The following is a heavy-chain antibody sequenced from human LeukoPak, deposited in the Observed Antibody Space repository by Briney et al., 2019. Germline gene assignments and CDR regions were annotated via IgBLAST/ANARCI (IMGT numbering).Heavy chain of an antibody. CDR1: GGSISSGDYY. CDR3: ARDSLYYDSSGYHYYFDY. CDR2: IYTSGST. D-gene: IGHD3-22*01. V-gene: IGHV4-61*02. J-gene: IGHJ4*02. Sequence: SQTLSLTCTVSGGSISSGDYYWSWIRQPAGKGLEWIGRIYTSGSTNYNPSLKSRVTMSVDTSKNQFSLKLSSVTAADTAVYYCARDSLYYDSSGYHYYFDYWGQGTLVTVSS.